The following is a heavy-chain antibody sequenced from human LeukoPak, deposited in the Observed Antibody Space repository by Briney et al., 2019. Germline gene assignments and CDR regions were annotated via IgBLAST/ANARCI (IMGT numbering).Heavy chain of an antibody. J-gene: IGHJ3*02. D-gene: IGHD3-3*02. CDR3: ARIRAANAFDI. Sequence: PGGSLRLSCAASGFTFSSYWMSWVRQAPGKGLEWVANIKQDGSERYYVDSVKGRFTISRDNAKNSLYLQMNSLRAEDTAVFYCARIRAANAFDIWGQGTMVTVSS. CDR2: IKQDGSER. V-gene: IGHV3-7*01. CDR1: GFTFSSYW.